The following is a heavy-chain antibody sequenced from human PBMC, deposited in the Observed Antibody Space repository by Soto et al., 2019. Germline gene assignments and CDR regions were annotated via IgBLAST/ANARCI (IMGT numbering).Heavy chain of an antibody. D-gene: IGHD3-10*01. Sequence: EVQLVESGGGLVQPGRSLRLSCAGSGFTLSDHYMDWVRQAPGKGLEWVGRTRNKANSYTTEYAASVKGRFTVSSDASLNSVYLQMNSLKTEDTAVYYCVRTSHYGSGSWNFDSWDQGTLVTVSS. CDR3: VRTSHYGSGSWNFDS. CDR2: TRNKANSYTT. CDR1: GFTLSDHY. V-gene: IGHV3-72*01. J-gene: IGHJ4*02.